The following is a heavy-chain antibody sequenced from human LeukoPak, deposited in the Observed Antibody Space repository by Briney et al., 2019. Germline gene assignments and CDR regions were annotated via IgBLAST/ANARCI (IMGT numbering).Heavy chain of an antibody. V-gene: IGHV4-4*07. J-gene: IGHJ5*02. D-gene: IGHD6-13*01. CDR2: IYTSGST. CDR3: ARVGYSSSWYPEEWFDP. CDR1: GGSISSYY. Sequence: SETLSLTCTVSGGSISSYYWSWIRQPAGKGLEWIGRIYTSGSTNYNPSLKSRVTMSADTSKNQFSLKLSSVTAADTAVYYCARVGYSSSWYPEEWFDPWGQGTLVTVSS.